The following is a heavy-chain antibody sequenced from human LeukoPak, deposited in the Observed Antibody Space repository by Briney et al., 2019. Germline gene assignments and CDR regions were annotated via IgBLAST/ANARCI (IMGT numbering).Heavy chain of an antibody. Sequence: PSETLSLTCTVSGGSISSYYWSWLRQPAGKGLEWIGRIYTSGSTNYNPSLKSRVTMSVDTSKNQFSLKLSSVTAADTAVYYCARDRGCSSTSCEIDNWFDPWGQGTLVTVSS. V-gene: IGHV4-4*07. CDR1: GGSISSYY. CDR3: ARDRGCSSTSCEIDNWFDP. D-gene: IGHD2-2*01. CDR2: IYTSGST. J-gene: IGHJ5*02.